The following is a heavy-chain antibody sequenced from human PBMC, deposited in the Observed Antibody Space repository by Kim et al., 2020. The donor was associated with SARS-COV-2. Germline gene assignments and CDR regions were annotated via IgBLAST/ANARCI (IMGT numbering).Heavy chain of an antibody. CDR3: ARGGNSGRAPPAY. V-gene: IGHV4-34*01. CDR2: INHSGST. D-gene: IGHD4-4*01. Sequence: SETLSLTCAVYGGSFSGYYWSWIRQPPGKGLEWIGEINHSGSTNYNPSLKSRVTISVDTSKNQFSLKLSSVTAADTAVYYCARGGNSGRAPPAYWGQGTLVTVSS. J-gene: IGHJ4*02. CDR1: GGSFSGYY.